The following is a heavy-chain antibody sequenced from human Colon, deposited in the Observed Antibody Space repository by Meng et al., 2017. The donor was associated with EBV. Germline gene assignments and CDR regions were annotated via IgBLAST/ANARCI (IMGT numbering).Heavy chain of an antibody. CDR1: GGPISRTGTC. Sequence: QLRESGLGLVKPSGTLSPTCTVSGGPISRTGTCGGWIRQPPGKGLEWIGSQCHADDTYYNPSLMGRVTISVDTSKNQVSLKLTSVTAADTSIYYCARHTFSGNPGGIDSWGQGILVTVSS. CDR3: ARHTFSGNPGGIDS. D-gene: IGHD4-23*01. V-gene: IGHV4-39*01. J-gene: IGHJ4*02. CDR2: QCHADDT.